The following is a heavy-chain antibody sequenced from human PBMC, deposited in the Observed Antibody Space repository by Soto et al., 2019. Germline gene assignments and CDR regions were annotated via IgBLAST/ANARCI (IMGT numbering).Heavy chain of an antibody. CDR1: GFTVSSNY. D-gene: IGHD3-3*01. V-gene: IGHV3-53*01. CDR2: IYSGGST. Sequence: PGGSLRLSCAASGFTVSSNYMSWVLQAPGKGLEWVSAIYSGGSTYYADSVKGRFTISRDNSKNTLYLQMNSLRAEDTAVYYCAREYYDFWSGSPRGWFEPWGQGTLVTVSS. CDR3: AREYYDFWSGSPRGWFEP. J-gene: IGHJ5*02.